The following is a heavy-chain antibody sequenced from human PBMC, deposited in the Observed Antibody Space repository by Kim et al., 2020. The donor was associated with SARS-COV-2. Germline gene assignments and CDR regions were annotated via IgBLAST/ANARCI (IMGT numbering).Heavy chain of an antibody. D-gene: IGHD3-10*01. V-gene: IGHV3-7*01. Sequence: YWESVEGRFTMSRDNAKNSLYLQMSSLRTEDTAIYYCAALDSVQVPGGIWGQGTLVTVSS. CDR3: AALDSVQVPGGI. J-gene: IGHJ4*02.